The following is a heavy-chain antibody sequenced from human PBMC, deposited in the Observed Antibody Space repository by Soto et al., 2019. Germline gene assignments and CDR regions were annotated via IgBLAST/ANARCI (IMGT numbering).Heavy chain of an antibody. CDR1: GGSISSGGYY. D-gene: IGHD3-16*01. CDR3: ARDQRGRAEQVYGMDV. Sequence: PSETLSLTCTVSGGSISSGGYYWSWIRQHPGKGLEWIGYLYYSGSTYYNPSLKSRVSISVDTSKNQFSLKLSSVTAADTAVYYCARDQRGRAEQVYGMDVWGQGTTVTVSS. J-gene: IGHJ6*02. CDR2: LYYSGST. V-gene: IGHV4-31*03.